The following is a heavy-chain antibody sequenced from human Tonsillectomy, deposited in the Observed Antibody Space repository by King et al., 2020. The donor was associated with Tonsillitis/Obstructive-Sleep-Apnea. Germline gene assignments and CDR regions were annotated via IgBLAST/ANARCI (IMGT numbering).Heavy chain of an antibody. CDR2: IYYSGST. CDR1: GGSISSYY. J-gene: IGHJ5*02. V-gene: IGHV4-59*01. Sequence: QLQESGPGLVKPSETLSLTCTVSGGSISSYYWSWIRQPPGKGLEWIGYIYYSGSTNYNPSLKSRVTISVDTSKNQFSLKLSSVTAADTAVYYCAGVVPAAIGNWFDPWGQGTLVTVSS. D-gene: IGHD2-2*01. CDR3: AGVVPAAIGNWFDP.